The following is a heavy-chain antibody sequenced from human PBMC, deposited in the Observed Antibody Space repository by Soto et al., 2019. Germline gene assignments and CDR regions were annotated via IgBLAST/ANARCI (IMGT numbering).Heavy chain of an antibody. D-gene: IGHD2-21*02. CDR3: AHTISHIVVVTAHFDY. V-gene: IGHV2-5*02. Sequence: QITLKESGPTLVKPTQTLTLTCTFSGFSLSTSGVGVGWIRQPPGKALEWLALIYWDDDKRYSPSLKSRLTITKDTSKNQVVLTMTNMDPVDTATYYCAHTISHIVVVTAHFDYWGQATLVTVSS. J-gene: IGHJ4*02. CDR1: GFSLSTSGVG. CDR2: IYWDDDK.